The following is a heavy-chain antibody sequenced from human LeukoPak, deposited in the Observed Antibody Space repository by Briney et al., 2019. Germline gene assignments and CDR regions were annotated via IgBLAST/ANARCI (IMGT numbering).Heavy chain of an antibody. J-gene: IGHJ4*02. V-gene: IGHV3-53*01. CDR2: IYSGSST. CDR1: GFTVSRHY. Sequence: GRSPRLSCAASGFTVSRHYMGWVRQAPGKGLEWVSVIYSGSSTYYADSEKGRFTISRDNSKNTLYLQMNSLRAKDTAIYFCARVDSNSADWGQGTLVTVSS. CDR3: ARVDSNSAD. D-gene: IGHD1/OR15-1a*01.